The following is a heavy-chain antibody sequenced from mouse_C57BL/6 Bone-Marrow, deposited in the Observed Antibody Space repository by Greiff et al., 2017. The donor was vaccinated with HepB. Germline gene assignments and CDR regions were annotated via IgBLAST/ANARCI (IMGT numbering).Heavy chain of an antibody. CDR2: ISYDGSN. CDR3: ARGGLRRDYYAMDY. D-gene: IGHD2-4*01. Sequence: EVQLVESGPGLVKPSQSLSLTCSVTGYSITSGYYWNWIRQFPGNKLEWMGYISYDGSNNYNPSLKNRISITRDTSKNQFFLKLNSVTTEDTATYYCARGGLRRDYYAMDYWGQGTSVTVSS. CDR1: GYSITSGYY. J-gene: IGHJ4*01. V-gene: IGHV3-6*01.